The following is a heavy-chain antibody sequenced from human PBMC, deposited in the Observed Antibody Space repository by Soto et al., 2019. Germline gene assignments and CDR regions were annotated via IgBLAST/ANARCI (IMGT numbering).Heavy chain of an antibody. CDR2: ISGSGGAI. D-gene: IGHD2-21*01. V-gene: IGHV3-23*01. Sequence: PVGSVRLSCAASGFTFTSFAVSWVRQAPGKGLEWVSAISGSGGAIYYADSVKGRFTISRDNAKNSLYLQMNSLRAEDTAVYYCAREFQDYWGQGTLVTVSS. CDR1: GFTFTSFA. J-gene: IGHJ4*02. CDR3: AREFQDY.